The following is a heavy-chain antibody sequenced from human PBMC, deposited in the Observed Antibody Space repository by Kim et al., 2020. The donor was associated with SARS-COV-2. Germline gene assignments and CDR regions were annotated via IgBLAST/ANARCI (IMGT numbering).Heavy chain of an antibody. CDR2: MSDSGGST. J-gene: IGHJ6*02. V-gene: IGHV3-23*01. CDR1: GFTFSSYA. D-gene: IGHD3-3*01. CDR3: ANGRSLWDADV. Sequence: GGSLRLSCAASGFTFSSYAMSWVRQAPGKGLEWVSSMSDSGGSTFYADSVKGRFTISRDNSGNTLYLQMNSLRDEDTAVYYCANGRSLWDADVWGQGTTVTVSS.